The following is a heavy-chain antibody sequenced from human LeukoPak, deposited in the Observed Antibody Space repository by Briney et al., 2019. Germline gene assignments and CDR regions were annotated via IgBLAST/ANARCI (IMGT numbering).Heavy chain of an antibody. J-gene: IGHJ4*02. CDR2: IWYDGSNK. CDR1: GFTFSEYG. V-gene: IGHV3-33*06. Sequence: GGSLRLSCAASGFTFSEYGMHWVRQAPGKGLEWVAVIWYDGSNKYYADSVKGRFTISRDNSKNTLYLQMNSLRAEDTAVYYCAKGPIQLWPPLLVDYWGQGTLVTVSS. D-gene: IGHD5-18*01. CDR3: AKGPIQLWPPLLVDY.